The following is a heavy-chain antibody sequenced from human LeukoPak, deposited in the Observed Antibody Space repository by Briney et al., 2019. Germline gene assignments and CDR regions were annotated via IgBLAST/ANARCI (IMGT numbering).Heavy chain of an antibody. Sequence: PGGSLRLSCAASGFTFSSYAMSWVRQAPGKGLEWVSAISGSGGSTYYADSVKGRFTISRDNSKNTLYLQMSSLRAEDTAVYYCAKDYGYHSSSWYSGYFDYWGQGTLVTVSS. CDR3: AKDYGYHSSSWYSGYFDY. J-gene: IGHJ4*02. D-gene: IGHD6-13*01. V-gene: IGHV3-23*01. CDR1: GFTFSSYA. CDR2: ISGSGGST.